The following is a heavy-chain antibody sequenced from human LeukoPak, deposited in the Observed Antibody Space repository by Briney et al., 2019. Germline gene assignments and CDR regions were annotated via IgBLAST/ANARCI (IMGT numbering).Heavy chain of an antibody. D-gene: IGHD3-10*01. Sequence: GGSLRLSCAASGFTVSSNYMSWVRQAPGKGLEWVSVIYSGSSTYYADSVKGRFTIPRDNSKNTLYLQMNSLRAEDTAVYYCARESYYGSGSYYQTEYFFDYWGQGTLVTVSS. V-gene: IGHV3-53*01. CDR1: GFTVSSNY. J-gene: IGHJ4*02. CDR2: IYSGSST. CDR3: ARESYYGSGSYYQTEYFFDY.